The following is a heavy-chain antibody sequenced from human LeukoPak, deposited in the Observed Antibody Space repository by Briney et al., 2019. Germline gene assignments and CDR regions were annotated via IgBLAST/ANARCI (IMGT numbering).Heavy chain of an antibody. CDR3: AKGIRFCSSTSCYTPFDY. CDR1: GGSISSYY. CDR2: ISGSGVST. V-gene: IGHV3-23*01. Sequence: PSETLSLTCTVSGGSISSYYWSWIRQPPGKGLEWVSAISGSGVSTYYADSVKGRFTISRDNSKNTLYLQMNSLRAEDTAVYYCAKGIRFCSSTSCYTPFDYWGQGTLVTVSS. J-gene: IGHJ4*02. D-gene: IGHD2-2*02.